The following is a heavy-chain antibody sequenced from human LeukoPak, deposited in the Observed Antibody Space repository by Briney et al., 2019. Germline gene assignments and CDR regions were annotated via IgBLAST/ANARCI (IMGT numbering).Heavy chain of an antibody. CDR2: IRAGGDNT. CDR3: ATGYSYYSY. Sequence: GGSLRLSCAASGFIFSNYGMSWGRQAPGKVLEWVSSIRAGGDNTDYADSVKGRFTISRDNSKNTLFLQIDSLRAEDTAVYFCATGYSYYSYWGQGTLVTVSS. V-gene: IGHV3-23*01. CDR1: GFIFSNYG. D-gene: IGHD5-18*01. J-gene: IGHJ4*02.